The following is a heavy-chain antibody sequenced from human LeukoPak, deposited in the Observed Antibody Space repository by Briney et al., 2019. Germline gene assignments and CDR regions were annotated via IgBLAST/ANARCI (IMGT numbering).Heavy chain of an antibody. V-gene: IGHV1-24*01. Sequence: ASVKVSCKVSGYTLTELSMHWVRQAPGKGLEWMGGIDPEDGETIYAQKFQGRVTMTEDTSTDTAYMELSSLRSEDTAVYYCATESLRHIVGAKAGGHWGQGTLVTVSS. CDR3: ATESLRHIVGAKAGGH. CDR2: IDPEDGET. CDR1: GYTLTELS. J-gene: IGHJ4*02. D-gene: IGHD1-26*01.